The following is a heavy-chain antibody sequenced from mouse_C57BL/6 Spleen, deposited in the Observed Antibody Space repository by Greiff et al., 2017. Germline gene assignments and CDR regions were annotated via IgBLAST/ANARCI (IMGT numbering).Heavy chain of an antibody. D-gene: IGHD2-4*01. J-gene: IGHJ1*03. V-gene: IGHV8-8*01. CDR2: IWWNDDT. CDR1: GFSLSTFGMG. CDR3: ARIASDYDSYWYFDV. Sequence: QVTLKVSGPGILQPSQTLSLTCSFSGFSLSTFGMGVGWLRPPSGKGLVWLAHIWWNDDTYYNPALKSRLTIPKDTSKNQLFLKIANVDTADTATYYCARIASDYDSYWYFDVWGTGTTVTVSS.